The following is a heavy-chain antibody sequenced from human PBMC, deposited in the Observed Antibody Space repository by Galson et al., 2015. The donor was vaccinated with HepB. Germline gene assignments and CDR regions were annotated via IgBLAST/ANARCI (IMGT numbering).Heavy chain of an antibody. J-gene: IGHJ5*02. Sequence: SETLSLTCTVSGGSISSSSYYWGWIRQPPGKGLEWIGSIYYSGSTYYNPSLKSRVTISVDTSKNQFSLKLSSVTAADTAVYYCARHTFRMDTAMGWFDPWGQGTLVTVSS. CDR1: GGSISSSSYY. CDR3: ARHTFRMDTAMGWFDP. CDR2: IYYSGST. V-gene: IGHV4-39*01. D-gene: IGHD5-18*01.